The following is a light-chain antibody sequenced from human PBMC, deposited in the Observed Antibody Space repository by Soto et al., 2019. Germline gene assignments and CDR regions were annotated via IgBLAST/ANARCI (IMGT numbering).Light chain of an antibody. Sequence: DTQMTQSPSSLSASVGHRVTITCRTSQTISDYLNWYQHKPGKAPKLLISAASSLQSGVPSRFSGSGSGTDFTLTISSLQPEDFATYYCQQSHSIPRTFGQGTKVDIK. CDR1: QTISDY. J-gene: IGKJ1*01. V-gene: IGKV1-39*01. CDR2: AAS. CDR3: QQSHSIPRT.